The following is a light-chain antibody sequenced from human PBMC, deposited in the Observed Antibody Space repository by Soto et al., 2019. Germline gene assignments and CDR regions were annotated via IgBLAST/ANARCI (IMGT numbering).Light chain of an antibody. CDR3: QQYYNWPPWT. CDR1: QNIGTN. CDR2: GAS. J-gene: IGKJ1*01. Sequence: EILMTQSPATLSVSPGERAILSCRASQNIGTNLVWYLQKPGQAPRLLLYGASTRATGVPARFSGSGSGTDFTLTVSSLQSEDFAVYYCQQYYNWPPWTFGLGTKVEIK. V-gene: IGKV3-15*01.